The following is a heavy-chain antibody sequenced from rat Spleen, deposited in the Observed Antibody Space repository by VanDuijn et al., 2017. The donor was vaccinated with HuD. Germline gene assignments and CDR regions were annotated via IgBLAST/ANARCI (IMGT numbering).Heavy chain of an antibody. V-gene: IGHV5-7*01. CDR3: SRHVGMFDY. CDR2: ISFDGSST. CDR1: GFTFSDYD. J-gene: IGHJ2*01. D-gene: IGHD4-6*01. Sequence: EVQLVKSGGGLVQPGKSMKLSCAASGFTFSDYDMAWVRQAPTKGLEWVASISFDGSSTYYRDSVKGRFTISRDNAKSTLYLQMDSLRSEDTATYYCSRHVGMFDYWGQGVMVTVSS.